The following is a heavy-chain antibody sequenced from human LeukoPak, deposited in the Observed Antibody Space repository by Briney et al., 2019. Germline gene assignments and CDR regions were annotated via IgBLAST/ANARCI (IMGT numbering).Heavy chain of an antibody. D-gene: IGHD2-2*01. CDR3: AREPYCSSTSCNVDY. CDR2: IWYDGSIK. CDR1: GFTFSSYG. J-gene: IGHJ4*02. Sequence: GRSLRLPCAASGFTFSSYGMHWVRQAPGKGLEWVAVIWYDGSIKYYADSVKGRFTISRDNSKNTLFLQMNSLRAEDTAVYYCAREPYCSSTSCNVDYWDQGTLVTVSS. V-gene: IGHV3-33*01.